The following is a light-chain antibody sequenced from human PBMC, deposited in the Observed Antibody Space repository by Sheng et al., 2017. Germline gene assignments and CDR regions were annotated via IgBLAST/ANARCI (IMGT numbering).Light chain of an antibody. V-gene: IGKV1-33*01. Sequence: DVQMTQSPSSLSASVGDRVTLTCQASQDISNYLNWYQQKPGKAPNLLIYDASKLPIGVPLRFSGSYSGTDFSLTISSLQPEDIATYYCQQYDTLPLTFGGGTKVEI. CDR2: DAS. CDR1: QDISNY. J-gene: IGKJ4*01. CDR3: QQYDTLPLT.